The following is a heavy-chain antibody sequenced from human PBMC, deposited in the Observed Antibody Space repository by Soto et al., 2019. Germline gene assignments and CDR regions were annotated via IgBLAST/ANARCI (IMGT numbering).Heavy chain of an antibody. Sequence: QVQLVQSGTEVKKPGASVKVSCKASGNTLTRYGMHWVRQAPGQRLEWMGRINAGNGNTKYSEKFQGRVTITRETPASTVYMELSSLRSEDSAIYYWARPLFPDYVAVAAFGMDVWGQGTTVPVSS. J-gene: IGHJ6*01. CDR2: INAGNGNT. CDR1: GNTLTRYG. D-gene: IGHD6-19*01. CDR3: ARPLFPDYVAVAAFGMDV. V-gene: IGHV1-3*01.